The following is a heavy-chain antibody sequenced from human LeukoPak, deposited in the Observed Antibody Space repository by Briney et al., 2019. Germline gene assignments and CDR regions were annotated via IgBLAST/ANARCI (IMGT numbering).Heavy chain of an antibody. CDR3: ARERWFGELFQYFLDY. V-gene: IGHV3-48*01. CDR2: IRSSSSTI. CDR1: GFTFSSYS. Sequence: GGSLRPSCAASGFTFSSYSMNWVRQAPGKGLEWVSYIRSSSSTIYYADSVKGRFTISRDNAKNSLYLQMNSLRAEDTAVYYCARERWFGELFQYFLDYWGQGTLVTVSS. D-gene: IGHD3-10*01. J-gene: IGHJ4*02.